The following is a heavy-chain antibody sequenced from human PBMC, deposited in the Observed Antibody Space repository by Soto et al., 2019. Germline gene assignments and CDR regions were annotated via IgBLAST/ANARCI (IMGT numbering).Heavy chain of an antibody. CDR2: ITGSSSYI. J-gene: IGHJ6*02. CDR1: GGSISSGDYY. Sequence: ETLSLTCTVSGGSISSGDYYWSWVRQAPGKGLEWVSSITGSSSYIFYADSVKGRFNISRDNAKNTVYLQMNSLRAEDTGVYYCARLVASETGYGMDVWGQGTTVTVSS. V-gene: IGHV3-21*06. D-gene: IGHD3-9*01. CDR3: ARLVASETGYGMDV.